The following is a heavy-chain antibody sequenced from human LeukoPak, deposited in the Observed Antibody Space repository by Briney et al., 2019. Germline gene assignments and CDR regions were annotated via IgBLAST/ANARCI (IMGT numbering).Heavy chain of an antibody. V-gene: IGHV3-23*01. CDR2: ISASGGST. CDR1: GFTFNSYA. D-gene: IGHD1-26*01. CDR3: AKAAREPSRAYYYYYMDV. Sequence: GGSLRLSCAASGFTFNSYAMSWVRQAPGKGLEWVSGISASGGSTYYADSVKGRFTISRDNSMTTLYLQMNSLRADDTAVYYCAKAAREPSRAYYYYYMDVWGKGTTVTVSS. J-gene: IGHJ6*03.